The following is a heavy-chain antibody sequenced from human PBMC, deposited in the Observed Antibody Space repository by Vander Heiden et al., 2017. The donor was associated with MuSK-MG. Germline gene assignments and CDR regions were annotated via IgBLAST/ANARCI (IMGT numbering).Heavy chain of an antibody. J-gene: IGHJ4*02. CDR1: GSPFSTYA. CDR2: ISSSSSTI. V-gene: IGHV3-48*01. CDR3: ATDSGSTARGRYYFHF. D-gene: IGHD5-12*01. Sequence: EVQLVESGGGWVQPGGSLRLAVAAPGSPFSTYAAHWVRPAPGKGQGWVSYISSSSSTIYYADSEKGRFTISRDNAKNSLYLQMNSLRAEDTAVYYCATDSGSTARGRYYFHFWGQGTLVTVSS.